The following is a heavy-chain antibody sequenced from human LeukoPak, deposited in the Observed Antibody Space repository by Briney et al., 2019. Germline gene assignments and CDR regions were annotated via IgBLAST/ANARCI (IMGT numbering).Heavy chain of an antibody. CDR2: IYYSGST. Sequence: PSETLSLTCTVSGGSISSYYWSWIRQAPGKGLEWVAYIYYSGSTNYNPSLKSRVTISVDTSKNQFSLKLSSVTAADTAVYYCARHTYSSSWYVSGYFDYWGQGTLVTVSS. CDR3: ARHTYSSSWYVSGYFDY. D-gene: IGHD6-13*01. V-gene: IGHV4-59*08. J-gene: IGHJ4*02. CDR1: GGSISSYY.